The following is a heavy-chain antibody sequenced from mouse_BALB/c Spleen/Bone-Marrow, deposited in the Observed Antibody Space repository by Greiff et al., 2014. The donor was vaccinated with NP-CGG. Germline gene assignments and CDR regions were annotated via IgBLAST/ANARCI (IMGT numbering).Heavy chain of an antibody. CDR1: DFNIKDTY. CDR3: AIYYYGSSGFAY. J-gene: IGHJ3*01. CDR2: IDPANGNT. V-gene: IGHV14-3*02. Sequence: EVQLQQSGAELVKPGASVKLSCTASDFNIKDTYMHWVKQRPEQGLEWIGRIDPANGNTKYDPKFQGKATITADTSSNTAYLQLSSLTSEDTAVYYCAIYYYGSSGFAYWGQGTLVTVSA. D-gene: IGHD1-1*01.